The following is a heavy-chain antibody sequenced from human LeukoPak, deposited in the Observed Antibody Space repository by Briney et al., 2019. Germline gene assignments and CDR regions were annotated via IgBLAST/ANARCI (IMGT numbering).Heavy chain of an antibody. CDR1: GFTFSSYA. D-gene: IGHD4-17*01. CDR2: ISGSGGST. CDR3: AMTTVIPGYFDY. Sequence: PGGSLRLSCAASGFTFSSYAMSWVRQTQGKGLEWVSAISGSGGSTYYADSVKGRFTISRDNSKNTLYLQMNSLRAEDTAVYYCAMTTVIPGYFDYWGQGNLVTVSS. J-gene: IGHJ4*02. V-gene: IGHV3-23*01.